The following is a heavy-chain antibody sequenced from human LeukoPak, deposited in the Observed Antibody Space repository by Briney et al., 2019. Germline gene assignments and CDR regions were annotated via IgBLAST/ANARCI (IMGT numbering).Heavy chain of an antibody. V-gene: IGHV4-4*07. J-gene: IGHJ4*02. CDR3: ARGRRLYCSSTSCSYFDY. Sequence: SETLSLTCTVSGGSISSYYWSWIRQPAGKGLEWIGRIYTSGSTNYNPSLKSRVTMSVDTSKNQFSLKLSSVTAADTAVYYCARGRRLYCSSTSCSYFDYWGQGTLVTVSS. CDR2: IYTSGST. CDR1: GGSISSYY. D-gene: IGHD2-2*01.